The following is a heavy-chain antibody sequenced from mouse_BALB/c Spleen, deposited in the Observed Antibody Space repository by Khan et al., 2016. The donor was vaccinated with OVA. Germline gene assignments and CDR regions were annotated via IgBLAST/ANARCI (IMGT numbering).Heavy chain of an antibody. D-gene: IGHD2-3*01. CDR2: IWGDGNT. V-gene: IGHV2-3*01. CDR3: AKCDGIFYAVDY. J-gene: IGHJ4*01. Sequence: QVQLKESGPGLVAPSQSLSLTCTVSGFSLISYCVNWVRQPPGKGLEWLGVIWGDGNTNYHSALLSRLSISNDNSKSQLFLKLNSLLTDDTATYYCAKCDGIFYAVDYWGQGTSVTVSS. CDR1: GFSLISYC.